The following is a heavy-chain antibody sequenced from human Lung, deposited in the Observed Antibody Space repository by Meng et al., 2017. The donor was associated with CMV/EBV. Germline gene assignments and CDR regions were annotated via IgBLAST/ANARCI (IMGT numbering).Heavy chain of an antibody. J-gene: IGHJ3*02. V-gene: IGHV3-74*01. D-gene: IGHD2-15*01. CDR2: IDSEGSTT. Sequence: GESLKISCAASGFTFSTYWMHWVRQAPGKGLEWVSRIDSEGSTTNYADSVKGRFTISRDNAKNTLYLEMNSPRAEDTAVYYCASARGVVRYAFDIWGQGTMVTFSS. CDR3: ASARGVVRYAFDI. CDR1: GFTFSTYW.